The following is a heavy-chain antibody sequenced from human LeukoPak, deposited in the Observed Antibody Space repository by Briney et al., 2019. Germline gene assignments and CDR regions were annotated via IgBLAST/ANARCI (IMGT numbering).Heavy chain of an antibody. Sequence: ASVKVSCKASGGTFSRFTISWVRQAPGQGLEWMGWISAYNGNTNYAQKLQGRVTMTTDTSTSTAYMELRSLRSDDTAVYYRARDLGSSGYWGQGTLVTVSS. CDR3: ARDLGSSGY. CDR1: GGTFSRFT. V-gene: IGHV1-18*01. CDR2: ISAYNGNT. J-gene: IGHJ4*02. D-gene: IGHD3-22*01.